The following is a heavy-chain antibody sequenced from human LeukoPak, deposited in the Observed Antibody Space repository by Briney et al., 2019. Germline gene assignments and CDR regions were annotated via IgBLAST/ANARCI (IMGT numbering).Heavy chain of an antibody. CDR3: ARSSVVVPAAIPPRWFDP. Sequence: SETLSLTCTVSGGSISSYYWSWTRQPAGKGLEWIGRIYTSGSTNYNPSLKSRVTMSVDTSKNQFSLKLSSVTAADTAVYYCARSSVVVPAAIPPRWFDPWGQGTLVTVSS. V-gene: IGHV4-4*07. D-gene: IGHD2-2*01. CDR1: GGSISSYY. CDR2: IYTSGST. J-gene: IGHJ5*02.